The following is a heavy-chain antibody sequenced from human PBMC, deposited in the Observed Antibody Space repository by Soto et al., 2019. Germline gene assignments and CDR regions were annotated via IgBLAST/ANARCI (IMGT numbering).Heavy chain of an antibody. CDR1: GYTFTSYG. D-gene: IGHD1-26*01. Sequence: PSVKVSCKASGYTFTSYGISWVRQAPGQGLEWMGWISAYNGNTNYAQKLQGRVTMTTDTSTSTAYMELRSLRSDDTAVYYCARVLTKEAGATYNSFDPWGQGTLGTVS. V-gene: IGHV1-18*01. CDR3: ARVLTKEAGATYNSFDP. J-gene: IGHJ5*02. CDR2: ISAYNGNT.